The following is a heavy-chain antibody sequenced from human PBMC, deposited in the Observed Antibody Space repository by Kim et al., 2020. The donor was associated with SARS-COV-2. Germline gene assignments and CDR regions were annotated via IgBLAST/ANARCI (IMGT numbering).Heavy chain of an antibody. D-gene: IGHD1-20*01. V-gene: IGHV1-69*04. CDR2: IIPILGKA. J-gene: IGHJ5*02. Sequence: SVKVSCKASGGTFSSYAISWVRQAPGQGLEWMGRIIPILGKANYAQKFQGRVTITKDTSTSTAYMELSSLRSEDTAVYYCARHRYPPCITGKNWFDPWGQGTLVTVSS. CDR1: GGTFSSYA. CDR3: ARHRYPPCITGKNWFDP.